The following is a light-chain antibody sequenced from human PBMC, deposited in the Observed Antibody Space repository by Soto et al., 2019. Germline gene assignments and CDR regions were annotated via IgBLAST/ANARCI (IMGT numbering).Light chain of an antibody. Sequence: EIVLTQSPGTLSLSPGERATLSCRASQSVSSSYLAWYQQKPGQAPRLLIYGASSRATGIPDRFSGSGSGTDFTLTISRLEPEYFALYYCQQYGRSLLTFGPGTKVDIK. V-gene: IGKV3-20*01. J-gene: IGKJ3*01. CDR2: GAS. CDR1: QSVSSSY. CDR3: QQYGRSLLT.